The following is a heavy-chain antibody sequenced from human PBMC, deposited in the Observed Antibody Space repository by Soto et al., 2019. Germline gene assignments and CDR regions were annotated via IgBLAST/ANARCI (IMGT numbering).Heavy chain of an antibody. CDR1: GGCLSIGGYY. Sequence: TLSLTCTVSGGCLSIGGYYWSWIRHHPGKGLEGSGYIYYSGSTYYNPSLKSRVTISVETSKNQFSLKLSSVTAADTAVYYCARECPKAGSFYYYYGMDVRGQRTTVTVSS. V-gene: IGHV4-31*03. CDR2: IYYSGST. J-gene: IGHJ6*02. CDR3: ARECPKAGSFYYYYGMDV. D-gene: IGHD6-13*01.